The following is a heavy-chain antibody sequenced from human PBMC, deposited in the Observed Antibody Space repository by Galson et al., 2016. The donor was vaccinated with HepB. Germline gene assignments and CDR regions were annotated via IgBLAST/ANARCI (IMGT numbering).Heavy chain of an antibody. D-gene: IGHD3-9*01. CDR3: AIVDFVTDGAFAI. J-gene: IGHJ3*02. V-gene: IGHV3-30*03. Sequence: SLRLSCAVSGLNFSNYGMHWVCQAPGKGLEWVALISKDGSHKFYEDSVKGRFTISRDNSKNTVSLQIDSLRTEDTALFYCAIVDFVTDGAFAIWGQGAMVIVSS. CDR1: GLNFSNYG. CDR2: ISKDGSHK.